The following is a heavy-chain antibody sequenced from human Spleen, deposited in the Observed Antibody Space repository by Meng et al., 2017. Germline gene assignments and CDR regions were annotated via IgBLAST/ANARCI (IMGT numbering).Heavy chain of an antibody. V-gene: IGHV1-2*06. CDR2: INPNSGGT. D-gene: IGHD1-26*01. J-gene: IGHJ4*02. Sequence: QVELMHSGAEVKKPGGSVNVSCKASGYTFTGYYMHWVRQAPGQGLEWIGRINPNSGGTNYAQKFQGRVTMTRDTSISTAYMELSRLRSDDTAIYYCASYYLGCYWGQGTLVTVSS. CDR1: GYTFTGYY. CDR3: ASYYLGCY.